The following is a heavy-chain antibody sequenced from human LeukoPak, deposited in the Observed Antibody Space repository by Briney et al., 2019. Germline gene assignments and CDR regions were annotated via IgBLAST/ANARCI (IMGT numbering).Heavy chain of an antibody. J-gene: IGHJ4*02. CDR2: ISGSGSNT. Sequence: GGSLRLSCAASGFAFPNYAMSWVRQAPGKGLEWVSAISGSGSNTYYADSVKGRFTISRDNSKNTLYLQMNSLGAEDTAVYYCAKDQYGGNPQYYFDYWGQGTLVTVSS. D-gene: IGHD4-23*01. V-gene: IGHV3-23*01. CDR1: GFAFPNYA. CDR3: AKDQYGGNPQYYFDY.